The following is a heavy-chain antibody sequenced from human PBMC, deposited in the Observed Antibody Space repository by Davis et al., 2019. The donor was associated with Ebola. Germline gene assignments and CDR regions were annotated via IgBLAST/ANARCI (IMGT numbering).Heavy chain of an antibody. Sequence: GSLRLSCTVSGGSISSYYWSWIRQPPGKGLEWIGYIYYSGSTNYNPSLKSRVTISVDTSKNQFSLKLSSVTAADTAVYYCARPVGDTAMDLVGGNWFDPWGQGTLVTVSS. V-gene: IGHV4-59*08. D-gene: IGHD5-18*01. CDR2: IYYSGST. J-gene: IGHJ5*02. CDR1: GGSISSYY. CDR3: ARPVGDTAMDLVGGNWFDP.